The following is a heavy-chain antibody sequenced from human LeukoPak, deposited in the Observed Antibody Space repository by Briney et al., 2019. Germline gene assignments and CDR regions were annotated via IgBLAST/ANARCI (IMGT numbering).Heavy chain of an antibody. J-gene: IGHJ4*02. V-gene: IGHV3-20*04. CDR3: ARDPWGYSRAYY. D-gene: IGHD6-13*01. Sequence: GGSLRLSCAASGFSFDDYGMSWVRPAPGKGLGWVSGINWNGGSTGYADSVKGRFTISRDNAKNSLYLQMNSLRAEDTALYYCARDPWGYSRAYYWGQGTLVTVSS. CDR2: INWNGGST. CDR1: GFSFDDYG.